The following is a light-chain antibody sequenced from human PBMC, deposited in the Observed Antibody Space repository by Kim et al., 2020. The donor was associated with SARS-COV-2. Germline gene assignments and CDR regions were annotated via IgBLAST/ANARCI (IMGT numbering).Light chain of an antibody. CDR1: ESISNS. J-gene: IGKJ4*01. Sequence: LAPGEGATLSSRTGESISNSSAWYQQKPGQTPKLLIYETSSRATGIPARFSGSGSGTDFTLTISSLEPEDFAIYYCQQRGNWPLAFGGGAKVDIK. V-gene: IGKV3-11*01. CDR2: ETS. CDR3: QQRGNWPLA.